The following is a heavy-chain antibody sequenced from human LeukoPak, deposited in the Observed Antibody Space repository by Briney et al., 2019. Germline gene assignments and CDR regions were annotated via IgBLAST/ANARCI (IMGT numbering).Heavy chain of an antibody. CDR3: ARGAGTRDYFDY. V-gene: IGHV1-69*13. Sequence: GASVNVSCKASGCTFSSYAISWVRQPPGQGRECMGGIIPIFGTANYAQKFQGRVTITADESTSTDYMELSSLRSEDTAVYYCARGAGTRDYFDYWGQGTLVTVSS. D-gene: IGHD1-1*01. J-gene: IGHJ4*02. CDR1: GCTFSSYA. CDR2: IIPIFGTA.